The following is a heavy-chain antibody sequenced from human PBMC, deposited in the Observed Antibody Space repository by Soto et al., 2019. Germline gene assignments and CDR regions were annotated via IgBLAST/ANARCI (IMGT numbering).Heavy chain of an antibody. J-gene: IGHJ4*02. V-gene: IGHV3-23*01. Sequence: PGGSLRLSCAASGFAFSNYAMNWVRQAPGKGLEGVSVISGGGGTTYYADSVKGRFTISRDNSKKTLYLQMSSLRGDDTAVYYCAKEWSQGYYFDYWGQGTLVTVSS. CDR1: GFAFSNYA. CDR2: ISGGGGTT. CDR3: AKEWSQGYYFDY. D-gene: IGHD2-15*01.